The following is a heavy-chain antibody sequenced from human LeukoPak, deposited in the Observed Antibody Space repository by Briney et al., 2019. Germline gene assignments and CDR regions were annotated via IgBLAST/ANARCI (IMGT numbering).Heavy chain of an antibody. Sequence: SSENVSCKASGYTFTGYYMHWVRQAPGQGLEWMGGIIPIFGTANYAQKFQGRVTITADKSTSTAYMELSSLRSEDTAVYYCARGVATDYWGQGTLVTVSS. D-gene: IGHD5-12*01. J-gene: IGHJ4*02. V-gene: IGHV1-69*06. CDR2: IIPIFGTA. CDR1: GYTFTGYY. CDR3: ARGVATDY.